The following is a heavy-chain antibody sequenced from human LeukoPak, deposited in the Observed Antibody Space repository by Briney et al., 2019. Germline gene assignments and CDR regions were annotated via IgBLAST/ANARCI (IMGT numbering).Heavy chain of an antibody. V-gene: IGHV4-38-2*02. Sequence: SETLSLTCTVSGYSISSGYYWGWIRQPPGKGLEWIGSIYHSGSTYYNPSLKSRVTISVDTSKNQFSLKLSSVTAADTAVYYCARGGGELPSFDIWGQGTMVTVSS. CDR1: GYSISSGYY. D-gene: IGHD1-26*01. CDR2: IYHSGST. J-gene: IGHJ3*02. CDR3: ARGGGELPSFDI.